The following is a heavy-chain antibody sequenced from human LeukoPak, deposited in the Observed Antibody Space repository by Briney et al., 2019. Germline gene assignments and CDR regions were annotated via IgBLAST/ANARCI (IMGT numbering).Heavy chain of an antibody. CDR1: GDSISSGSYY. CDR3: ARFRGGRAWFDP. D-gene: IGHD3-10*01. CDR2: IYYSGTT. J-gene: IGHJ5*02. Sequence: SETLSPTCTVSGDSISSGSYYWGWIRQPPGKGLEWIGNIYYSGTTYYSPSLKSRVTISVDTSKIQFSLKLISVTAADTAVYYCARFRGGRAWFDPWGQGTLVTVSS. V-gene: IGHV4-39*01.